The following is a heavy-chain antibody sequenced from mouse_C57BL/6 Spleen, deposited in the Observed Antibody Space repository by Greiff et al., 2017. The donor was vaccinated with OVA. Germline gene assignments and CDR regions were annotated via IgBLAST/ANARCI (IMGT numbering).Heavy chain of an antibody. CDR3: APLAVPWFAY. CDR1: GYTFTDYY. CDR2: INPNNGGT. V-gene: IGHV1-26*01. Sequence: VQLQQSGPELVKPGASVKISCKASGYTFTDYYMNWVKQSHGKSLEWIGDINPNNGGTSYNQKFKGKATLTVDKSSSTAFMELRSLTSEDSAVYCCAPLAVPWFAYWGQGTLVTVSA. J-gene: IGHJ3*01. D-gene: IGHD1-1*01.